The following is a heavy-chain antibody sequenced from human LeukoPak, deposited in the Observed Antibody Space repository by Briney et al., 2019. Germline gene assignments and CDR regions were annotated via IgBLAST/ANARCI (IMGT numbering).Heavy chain of an antibody. CDR2: ISAYNGNT. J-gene: IGHJ5*02. Sequence: ASLKVSCKASGYTFTSYGISWVAQAPGQGLEWMGWISAYNGNTNYAQKLQGRVTMTTDTSTSTAYMELRSLRSDDTAVYYCARGAIIMIPDLPGGMRWFDPWGEGTLVTISS. CDR1: GYTFTSYG. D-gene: IGHD3-16*01. V-gene: IGHV1-18*01. CDR3: ARGAIIMIPDLPGGMRWFDP.